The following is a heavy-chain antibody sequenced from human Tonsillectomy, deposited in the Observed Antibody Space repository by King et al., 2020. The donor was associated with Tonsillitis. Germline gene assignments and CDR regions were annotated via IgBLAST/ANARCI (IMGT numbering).Heavy chain of an antibody. V-gene: IGHV4-61*01. CDR1: GGSVSSSSYY. J-gene: IGHJ5*02. CDR3: ATSRQALPAPYDSVWGSYRYTGWFDP. CDR2: ISYSGST. D-gene: IGHD3-16*02. Sequence: VQLQESGPGLVKPSETLSLTCTVSGGSVSSSSYYWSWIRQPPGKGLEWIGYISYSGSTNYNPSLKSRVTISVDKSKNQFSLKLTSVTAADTAVYYCATSRQALPAPYDSVWGSYRYTGWFDPWGQGTLVTVSS.